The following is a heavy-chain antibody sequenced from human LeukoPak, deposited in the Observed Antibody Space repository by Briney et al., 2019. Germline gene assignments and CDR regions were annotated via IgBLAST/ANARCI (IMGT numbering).Heavy chain of an antibody. D-gene: IGHD3-22*01. Sequence: SETLSLTCTVSGGSISSSSYYWGWIRQPPGKGLEWIGSIYYSGSTYYNPSLKSRVTISVDTSKNQFSLKLSSVTAADTAVYYCARHYYDSSGYYSNFDYWGQGTLVTASS. J-gene: IGHJ4*02. CDR3: ARHYYDSSGYYSNFDY. CDR2: IYYSGST. CDR1: GGSISSSSYY. V-gene: IGHV4-39*01.